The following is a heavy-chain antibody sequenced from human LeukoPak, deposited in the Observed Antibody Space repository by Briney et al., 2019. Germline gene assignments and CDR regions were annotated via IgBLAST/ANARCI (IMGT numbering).Heavy chain of an antibody. CDR3: AKDPYGYSSYYFDY. CDR1: GFTFSSYA. J-gene: IGHJ4*02. CDR2: ISSSGGST. D-gene: IGHD5-24*01. Sequence: AGGSLRLSCAASGFTFSSYAMSWVRQAPGKGPEWVSAISSSGGSTYYADSVKGRFTISRDNSKNTLYLQMNSLRVEDTAVYYCAKDPYGYSSYYFDYWGQGTLGTVSS. V-gene: IGHV3-23*01.